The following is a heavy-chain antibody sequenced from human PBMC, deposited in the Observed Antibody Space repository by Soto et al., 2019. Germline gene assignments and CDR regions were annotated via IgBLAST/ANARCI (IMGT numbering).Heavy chain of an antibody. Sequence: GGSLRLSCAASGFTFSSYWMHWVRQGPGKGLVWVSRINRDGSETTYADSVKGRFTVSRDNAKDTLYLQMNSLRAEDTAVYYCARDLRAYCSSTSCYELGYWGQGTLVTVSS. CDR1: GFTFSSYW. V-gene: IGHV3-74*01. CDR2: INRDGSET. J-gene: IGHJ4*02. D-gene: IGHD2-2*01. CDR3: ARDLRAYCSSTSCYELGY.